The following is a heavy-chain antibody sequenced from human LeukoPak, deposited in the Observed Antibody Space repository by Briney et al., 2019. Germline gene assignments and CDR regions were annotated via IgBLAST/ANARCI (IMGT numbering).Heavy chain of an antibody. CDR1: GFTFSSYG. J-gene: IGHJ6*02. D-gene: IGHD4-17*01. CDR3: ATPIDYGDYVYGMDV. V-gene: IGHV3-33*03. CDR2: IWYDGSKK. Sequence: GRSPRLSCAASGFTFSSYGMHWVRQAPGKGLEWVAVIWYDGSKKYYADSVKGRFTISRDNSKDTLYLQMSSLRAEDTAVYYCATPIDYGDYVYGMDVWGQGTTVTVSS.